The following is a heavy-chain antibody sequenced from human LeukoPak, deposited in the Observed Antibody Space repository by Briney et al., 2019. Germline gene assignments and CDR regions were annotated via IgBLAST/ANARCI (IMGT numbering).Heavy chain of an antibody. Sequence: PSETLSLTCTVSGGSISSSTHYWGWIRQPPGRGLEWIASIYYSGSTHYNPSLKSRVTISVDTSKNQFSLKLSSVTAADTAVYYCASGSSGYFDIWGQGTMVTVSS. D-gene: IGHD3-22*01. CDR1: GGSISSSTHY. V-gene: IGHV4-39*07. CDR3: ASGSSGYFDI. CDR2: IYYSGST. J-gene: IGHJ3*02.